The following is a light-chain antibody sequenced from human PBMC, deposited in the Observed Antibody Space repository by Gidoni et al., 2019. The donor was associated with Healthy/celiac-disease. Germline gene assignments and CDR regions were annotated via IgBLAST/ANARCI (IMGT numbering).Light chain of an antibody. J-gene: IGLJ2*01. CDR3: SSYTSSSTRVV. CDR2: DFS. CDR1: SSDVGGYNY. Sequence: QSALTQPASVSASPGQSITISCTGTSSDVGGYNYVSWYQQHPGTAPKLMLYDFSNRPPGVSNRFSGSKSGNTASLTISGPQAEDEADYYCSSYTSSSTRVVFGGGTKLTVL. V-gene: IGLV2-14*01.